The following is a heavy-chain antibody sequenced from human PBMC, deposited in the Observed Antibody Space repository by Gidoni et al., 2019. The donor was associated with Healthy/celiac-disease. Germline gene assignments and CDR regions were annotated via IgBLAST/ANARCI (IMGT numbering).Heavy chain of an antibody. V-gene: IGHV3-9*01. CDR3: ANDGTAAVYYYGMDV. D-gene: IGHD6-13*01. Sequence: EVQLVESGGGLVQPGRSLRLSCAAPGSTFDDYARHWVRQAPGKGLEGVSGIGWNRGSIGYADSVKGRFTSSRDNAKNSLYLQMNSLRAEDTALYYCANDGTAAVYYYGMDVWGQGTTVTVSS. CDR1: GSTFDDYA. CDR2: IGWNRGSI. J-gene: IGHJ6*02.